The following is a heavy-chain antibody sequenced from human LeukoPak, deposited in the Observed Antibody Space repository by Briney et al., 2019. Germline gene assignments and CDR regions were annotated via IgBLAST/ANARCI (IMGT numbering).Heavy chain of an antibody. J-gene: IGHJ6*02. V-gene: IGHV3-23*01. CDR1: GFTFSSYA. Sequence: GGSLRLSCAASGFTFSSYAMMWLRQAPGKGLEWVSAISGAGGTTLYADSVKGRFTISRDNSKNTLFLQMNSLRAEDTAVYYCARDLTPLIQVWPRSLDYNYGMDVWGQGTTVTVSS. CDR2: ISGAGGTT. D-gene: IGHD5-18*01. CDR3: ARDLTPLIQVWPRSLDYNYGMDV.